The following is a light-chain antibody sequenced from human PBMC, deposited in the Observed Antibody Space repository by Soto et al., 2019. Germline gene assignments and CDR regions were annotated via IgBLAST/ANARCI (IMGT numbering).Light chain of an antibody. CDR3: SSYTSSSTLLYV. CDR2: DVS. CDR1: SSDVGGYNY. V-gene: IGLV2-14*01. J-gene: IGLJ1*01. Sequence: QSALTQPASVSGSPGQSITNSCTGTSSDVGGYNYVSWYQQHPGKAPKLMIYDVSNRPSGVSNRFSGSKSGNTASLTISGLQAEDEADYYCSSYTSSSTLLYVFGTGTKVTVL.